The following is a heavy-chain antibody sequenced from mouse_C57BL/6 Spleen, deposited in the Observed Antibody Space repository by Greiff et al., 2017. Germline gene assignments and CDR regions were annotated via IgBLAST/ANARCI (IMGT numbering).Heavy chain of an antibody. D-gene: IGHD1-1*01. V-gene: IGHV8-12*01. CDR1: GFSLSTSGMG. CDR2: IYWDDDK. J-gene: IGHJ2*01. CDR3: ARIHPSNYYGSSYDYFDY. Sequence: QVTLKESGPGILQSSQTLSLTCSFSGFSLSTSGMGVSWIRQPSGKGLEWLAHIYWDDDKRYNPSLKSRLTISKDTSRNQVFLKITSVDTADTATYYCARIHPSNYYGSSYDYFDYWGQGTTLTVSS.